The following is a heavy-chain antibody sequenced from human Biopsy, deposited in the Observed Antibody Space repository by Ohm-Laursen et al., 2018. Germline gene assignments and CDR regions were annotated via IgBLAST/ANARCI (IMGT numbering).Heavy chain of an antibody. Sequence: SLRLSCSASGFPFSTYAMTWVRQAPGKGLEWVSAISDIGSSTFYSDSVKGRFTISRDNSKKTLYLQMNSLRAEDTAIYYCAKDQPDLAVVVAAHWYFDLWGRGTLVTVSS. CDR2: ISDIGSST. V-gene: IGHV3-23*01. J-gene: IGHJ2*01. D-gene: IGHD2-15*01. CDR3: AKDQPDLAVVVAAHWYFDL. CDR1: GFPFSTYA.